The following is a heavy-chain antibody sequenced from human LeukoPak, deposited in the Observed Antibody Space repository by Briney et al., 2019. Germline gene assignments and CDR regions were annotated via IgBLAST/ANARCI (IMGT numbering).Heavy chain of an antibody. Sequence: ASVKVSCKASGYTFTSYGISWVRQAPGQGLEWMGWISAYNGNTNYAQKLQGRVTITADKSTSTAYMELSSLRSEDTAVYYCASQINYYGSGSYYHNWFDPWGQGTLVTVSS. D-gene: IGHD3-10*01. CDR1: GYTFTSYG. V-gene: IGHV1-18*01. J-gene: IGHJ5*02. CDR2: ISAYNGNT. CDR3: ASQINYYGSGSYYHNWFDP.